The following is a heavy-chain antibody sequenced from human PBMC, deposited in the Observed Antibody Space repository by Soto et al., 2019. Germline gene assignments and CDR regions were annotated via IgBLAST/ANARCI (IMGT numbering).Heavy chain of an antibody. CDR3: ERAQILVVPAAIRRSNWSDP. Sequence: SETQFLTCAVDGGSCSGYYWSWIRQPPGKWVEWIVETNHRGSANYNPSIKSLVTISVDTSKNQFSLKLSSVTAADTAVYYCERAQILVVPAAIRRSNWSDPWRQGTLVGVSS. CDR2: TNHRGSA. CDR1: GGSCSGYY. J-gene: IGHJ5*02. D-gene: IGHD2-2*02. V-gene: IGHV4-34*01.